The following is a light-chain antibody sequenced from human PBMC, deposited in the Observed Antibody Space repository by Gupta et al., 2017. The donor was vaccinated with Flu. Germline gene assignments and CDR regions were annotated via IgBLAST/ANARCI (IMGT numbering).Light chain of an antibody. CDR3: QQENSFPFT. V-gene: IGKV1-16*01. CDR1: QGISNS. CDR2: AAS. J-gene: IGKJ3*01. Sequence: DIQMTQSPSSLSASVGDRVIITCRASQGISNSLAWFQQKPGKAPKSLIYAASRVKSGVPSTFSGSGSGTDFTLTISSRQPEDFATYYCQQENSFPFTFGHGTKVDVK.